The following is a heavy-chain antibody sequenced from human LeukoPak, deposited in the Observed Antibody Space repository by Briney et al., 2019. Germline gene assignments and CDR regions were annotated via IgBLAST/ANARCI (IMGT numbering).Heavy chain of an antibody. Sequence: SETLSLTCTVSGGSISGYFWSWVRQPAGKGREWIGRIHDNGGSNQNPSLKSRVTMPLATSGNQVSLKLTSVTAADTAVYYCARAPSGCGGTCPSDHWGPGTLVTVSS. V-gene: IGHV4-4*07. J-gene: IGHJ4*02. CDR1: GGSISGYF. D-gene: IGHD2-15*01. CDR3: ARAPSGCGGTCPSDH. CDR2: IHDNGGS.